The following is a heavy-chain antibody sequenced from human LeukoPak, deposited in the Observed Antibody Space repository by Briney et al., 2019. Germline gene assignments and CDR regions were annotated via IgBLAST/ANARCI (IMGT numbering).Heavy chain of an antibody. CDR1: GFSVSRNY. V-gene: IGHV3-66*01. Sequence: GGSLRLSCAASGFSVSRNYMSWVRQAPGKGLDWVSVIFSGRNTYYADSVKGRFTISTDNSKNTLDLQMNSLRAEDTAVYYCARTVPGYCNGGSCLGHWGQGTLVTVSS. CDR3: ARTVPGYCNGGSCLGH. J-gene: IGHJ1*01. CDR2: IFSGRNT. D-gene: IGHD2-15*01.